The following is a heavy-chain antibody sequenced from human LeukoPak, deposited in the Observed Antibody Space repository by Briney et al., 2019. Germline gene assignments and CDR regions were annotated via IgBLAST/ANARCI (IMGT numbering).Heavy chain of an antibody. CDR1: GFTFSSYA. CDR2: ISYDGSNK. D-gene: IGHD4-17*01. J-gene: IGHJ4*02. V-gene: IGHV3-30*04. Sequence: GGSLRLSCAASGFTFSSYAMHWVRQAPGKGLEWVAVISYDGSNKYYADSVKGRFTISRDNSKNTLYLDMNSLRAEDTAVYYCARGHTAVTRHFGFWGQGTLVTVSS. CDR3: ARGHTAVTRHFGF.